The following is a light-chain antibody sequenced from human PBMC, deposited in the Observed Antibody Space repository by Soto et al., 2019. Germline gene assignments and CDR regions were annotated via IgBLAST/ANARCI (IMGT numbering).Light chain of an antibody. CDR1: QSVSTRY. CDR3: HQFGSSPPAFT. V-gene: IGKV3-20*01. J-gene: IGKJ2*01. Sequence: ESMLTQSPATLSLSPGERATLSCRASQSVSTRYLAWYQKKPGQAPRLLIYGASIRATGIPDRFSGSGSGTDFILTISRLEHEDFAVYYCHQFGSSPPAFTFGQGTKLEI. CDR2: GAS.